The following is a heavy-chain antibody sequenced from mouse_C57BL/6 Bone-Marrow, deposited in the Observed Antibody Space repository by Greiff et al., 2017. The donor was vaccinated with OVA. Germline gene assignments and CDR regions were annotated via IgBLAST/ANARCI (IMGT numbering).Heavy chain of an antibody. V-gene: IGHV2-5*01. Sequence: VKLQESGPGLVAPSQSLSITCTVSGFSLTSYGVHWVRQSPGKGLEWLGVIWRGGSTDYNAAFMSRLSITKDNSKSQVFFKMNSLQADDTAIYYCAKLDYYAMDYWGQGTSVTVSS. J-gene: IGHJ4*01. CDR1: GFSLTSYG. CDR3: AKLDYYAMDY. CDR2: IWRGGST.